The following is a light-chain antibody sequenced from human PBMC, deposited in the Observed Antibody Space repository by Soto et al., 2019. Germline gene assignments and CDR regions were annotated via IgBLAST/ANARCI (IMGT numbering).Light chain of an antibody. CDR3: QQSHSTPYT. CDR1: QSISRN. Sequence: DIQLTQSPSSLSPSVGDRITLSGRASQSISRNLNWYQQMPGKAPSLLIYAARDLQSGVPGRFSGSGSGTEFNLTISSLQPEDLATYYCQQSHSTPYTFGQGTKLEI. CDR2: AAR. V-gene: IGKV1-39*01. J-gene: IGKJ2*01.